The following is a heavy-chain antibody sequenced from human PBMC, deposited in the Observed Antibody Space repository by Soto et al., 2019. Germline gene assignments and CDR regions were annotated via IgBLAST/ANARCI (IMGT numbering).Heavy chain of an antibody. CDR2: ISGSGGST. CDR3: AKDAQSFSGYDSLPYYFDY. CDR1: GFTFSSYA. J-gene: IGHJ4*02. V-gene: IGHV3-23*01. D-gene: IGHD5-12*01. Sequence: GGSLRLSCAASGFTFSSYAMSWVRQAPGKGLEWVSAISGSGGSTYYADSVKGRFTISRDNSKNTLYLQMNSLRAEDTAVYYCAKDAQSFSGYDSLPYYFDYWGQGTLVTVSS.